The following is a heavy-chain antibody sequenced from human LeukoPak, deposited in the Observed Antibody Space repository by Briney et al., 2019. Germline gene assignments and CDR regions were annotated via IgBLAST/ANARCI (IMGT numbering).Heavy chain of an antibody. CDR3: ASKYYYDSSGSFDY. J-gene: IGHJ4*02. V-gene: IGHV1-69*05. Sequence: GASVKVSCKASGGTFSSYAISWVRQAPGQGLEWMGRTIPIFGTANYAQKFQGRVTITTDESTSTAYMELSSLRSEDTAVYYCASKYYYDSSGSFDYWGQGTLVTVSS. D-gene: IGHD3-22*01. CDR2: TIPIFGTA. CDR1: GGTFSSYA.